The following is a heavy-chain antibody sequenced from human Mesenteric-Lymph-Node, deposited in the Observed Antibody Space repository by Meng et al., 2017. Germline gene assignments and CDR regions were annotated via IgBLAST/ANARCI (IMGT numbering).Heavy chain of an antibody. D-gene: IGHD3-16*01. CDR2: ISHDGNNE. V-gene: IGHV3-30*04. CDR1: GFSFNNYA. CDR3: ARDGEH. Sequence: GESLKISCAASGFSFNNYAMSWVRQAPGKGLEWVAIISHDGNNEHYADSVKGRFTISRDNPKNTVYLQMNSLTTDDTAVYYCARDGEHWGQGTLVTVSS. J-gene: IGHJ1*01.